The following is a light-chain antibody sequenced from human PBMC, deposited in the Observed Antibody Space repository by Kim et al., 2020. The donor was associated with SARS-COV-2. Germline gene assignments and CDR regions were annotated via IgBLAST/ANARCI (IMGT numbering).Light chain of an antibody. V-gene: IGKV1D-12*01. CDR3: QQANIFPIT. Sequence: DIQMTQSPSTVSASVGDRVTITCRASQGISSWLAWHQQKPGKPPKLLIYAASSLESGVPSRFSGSGSGTDFTLTISSLQPEDFATYYCQQANIFPITFGHGTRLEIK. J-gene: IGKJ5*01. CDR2: AAS. CDR1: QGISSW.